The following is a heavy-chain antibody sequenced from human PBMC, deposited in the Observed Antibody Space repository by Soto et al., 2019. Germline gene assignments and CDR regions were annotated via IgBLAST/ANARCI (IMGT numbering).Heavy chain of an antibody. J-gene: IGHJ4*02. Sequence: ETLSLTCTVSGGSFSSGSYYWSWILQPPGKGLEWIGYIYYSGSTNYNPSLKSRVTISVDTSKNQFSLKLLSVTTADTAVYFCAAGEASSRNLAPYYLDFWGQGTLVTVSS. D-gene: IGHD6-13*01. CDR2: IYYSGST. CDR3: AAGEASSRNLAPYYLDF. V-gene: IGHV4-61*01. CDR1: GGSFSSGSYY.